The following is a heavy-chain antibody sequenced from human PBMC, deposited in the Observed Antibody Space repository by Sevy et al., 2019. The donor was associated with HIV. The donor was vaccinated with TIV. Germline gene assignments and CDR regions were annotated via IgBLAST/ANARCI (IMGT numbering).Heavy chain of an antibody. CDR1: GYTFTSYY. Sequence: ASVKVSCKASGYTFTSYYLHWVRQAPGQGLEWMGIINPSGGRTTYAQKFQGRLTMTRDTSTSTVYMDLSSLRSEDTAVYYCVRANPPPEGIAVAGYFDCWGHGTLVTVSS. V-gene: IGHV1-46*01. D-gene: IGHD6-19*01. J-gene: IGHJ4*01. CDR2: INPSGGRT. CDR3: VRANPPPEGIAVAGYFDC.